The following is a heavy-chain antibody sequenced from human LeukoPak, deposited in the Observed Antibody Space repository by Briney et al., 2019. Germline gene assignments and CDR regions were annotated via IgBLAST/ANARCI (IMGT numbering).Heavy chain of an antibody. CDR2: LSNSGIGI. CDR3: AKLSLTNIMIRGNWFDS. CDR1: GFTFSNYG. Sequence: PGGSLRLSCAASGFTFSNYGMSWVRQAPGKGLEWVSSLSNSGIGIYYADSVKGRFTISRDNSKNTLYVQMNSLRVEDTAVYYCAKLSLTNIMIRGNWFDSWGQGTLVTVSS. D-gene: IGHD3-16*01. J-gene: IGHJ5*01. V-gene: IGHV3-23*01.